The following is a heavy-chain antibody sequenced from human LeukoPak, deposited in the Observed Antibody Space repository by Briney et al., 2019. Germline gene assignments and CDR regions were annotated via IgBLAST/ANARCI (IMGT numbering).Heavy chain of an antibody. Sequence: QSGGSLRLSCAASGFTFNNYWMHWVRQAPGKGLVWVSRIDSEGSTTSYADSVKGRFTVSRDNAKNTVFLQMNSLRAEDTAVYYCVRDRIGFDPWGQGTLVTVSS. CDR2: IDSEGSTT. D-gene: IGHD3-16*02. CDR3: VRDRIGFDP. V-gene: IGHV3-74*01. J-gene: IGHJ5*02. CDR1: GFTFNNYW.